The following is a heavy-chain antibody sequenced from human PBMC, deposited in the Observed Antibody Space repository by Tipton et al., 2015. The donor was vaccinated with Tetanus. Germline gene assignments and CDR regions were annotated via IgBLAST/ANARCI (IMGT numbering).Heavy chain of an antibody. D-gene: IGHD3-10*01. CDR2: IGWNGGSM. Sequence: SLRLSCAASGFTFDDYAMHWVRQAPGKGLEWVSGIGWNGGSMGYADSVKGRFTISRDNAKNSRYLQMNSPRAEDTAVYYCARAPYGTQNKVWYFEYWGQWALVTVSS. J-gene: IGHJ4*02. CDR1: GFTFDDYA. CDR3: ARAPYGTQNKVWYFEY. V-gene: IGHV3-9*01.